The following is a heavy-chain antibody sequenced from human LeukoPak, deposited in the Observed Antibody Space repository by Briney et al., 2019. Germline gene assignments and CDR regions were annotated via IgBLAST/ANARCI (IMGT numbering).Heavy chain of an antibody. J-gene: IGHJ4*02. CDR3: TRHSGDGYKF. V-gene: IGHV5-51*01. CDR1: GYNFTNYW. CDR2: IDPRDSDT. D-gene: IGHD5-24*01. Sequence: GESLKISCKGYGYNFTNYWIGWVRQLPGKGLEWMGIIDPRDSDTRYTPSFQGHVSMSVDKSASTAYLQWSSLKAPDTAMYYCTRHSGDGYKFWGQGTLVTVSS.